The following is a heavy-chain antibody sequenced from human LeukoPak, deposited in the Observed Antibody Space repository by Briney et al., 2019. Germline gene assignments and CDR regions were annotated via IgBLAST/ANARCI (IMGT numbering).Heavy chain of an antibody. J-gene: IGHJ4*02. Sequence: SETLSLTSAVSGYSISIAYYWGWIRQPPGKGLEWIGRIFRGGSTSYNPSLMSRLTMSMDTSKNQFSLQLTSVTAADTAVYYCARYDSRGSGSTQLEYWGQGILVTISS. D-gene: IGHD3-3*01. CDR1: GYSISIAYY. CDR2: IFRGGST. CDR3: ARYDSRGSGSTQLEY. V-gene: IGHV4-38-2*01.